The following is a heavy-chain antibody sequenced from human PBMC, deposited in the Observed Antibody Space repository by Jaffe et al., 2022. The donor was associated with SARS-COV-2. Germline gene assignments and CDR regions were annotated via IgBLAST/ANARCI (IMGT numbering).Heavy chain of an antibody. J-gene: IGHJ4*02. V-gene: IGHV3-9*01. D-gene: IGHD3-3*01. CDR2: ISWNSGSI. CDR1: GFTFDDYA. CDR3: AKGLRFLGYYFDY. Sequence: EVQLVESGGGLVQPGRSLRLSCAASGFTFDDYAMHWVRQAPGKGLEWVSGISWNSGSIGYADSVKGRFTISRDNAKNSLYLQMNSLRAEDTALYYCAKGLRFLGYYFDYWGQGTLVTVSS.